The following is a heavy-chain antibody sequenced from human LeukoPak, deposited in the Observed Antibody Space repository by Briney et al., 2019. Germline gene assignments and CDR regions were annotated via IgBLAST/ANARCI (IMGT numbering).Heavy chain of an antibody. CDR3: AKSIRGVVITTNDAFDI. J-gene: IGHJ3*02. CDR1: GFTFSSDA. Sequence: GGSLRLSCAASGFTFSSDAMSWVRQAPGKGLEWVSAISGSGGSTYYADSVKGRFTISRDNSKNTLYLQMNSLRAEDTAVYYCAKSIRGVVITTNDAFDIWGQGTMVTVSS. V-gene: IGHV3-23*01. D-gene: IGHD3-22*01. CDR2: ISGSGGST.